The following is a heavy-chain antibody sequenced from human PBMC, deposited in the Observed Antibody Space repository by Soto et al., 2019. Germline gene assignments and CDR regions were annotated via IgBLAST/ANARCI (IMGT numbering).Heavy chain of an antibody. CDR3: ARVVVDDYGDHNWFDP. D-gene: IGHD4-17*01. CDR1: GFTFSDHY. J-gene: IGHJ5*02. Sequence: GGSLRLSCAASGFTFSDHYMDWVRQAPGKGLKWVGRTRNKAKSYTTEYAASVKGRFTISRDDSKNSLYLQMNCLKTEDTAVYYCARVVVDDYGDHNWFDPWGQGTLVTVSS. V-gene: IGHV3-72*01. CDR2: TRNKAKSYTT.